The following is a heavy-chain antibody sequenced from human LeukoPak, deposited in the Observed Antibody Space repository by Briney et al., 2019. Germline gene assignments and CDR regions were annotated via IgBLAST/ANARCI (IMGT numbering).Heavy chain of an antibody. Sequence: SETLSLTCTVSGGPISSYYWSWIRQPPGKGLEWIGYIYYSGSTNYNPSLKSRVTISVDTSKNQFSLKLSSVTAADTAVYYCARRKAVAAPFDYWGQGTLVTVSS. CDR3: ARRKAVAAPFDY. CDR2: IYYSGST. CDR1: GGPISSYY. J-gene: IGHJ4*02. V-gene: IGHV4-59*08. D-gene: IGHD6-19*01.